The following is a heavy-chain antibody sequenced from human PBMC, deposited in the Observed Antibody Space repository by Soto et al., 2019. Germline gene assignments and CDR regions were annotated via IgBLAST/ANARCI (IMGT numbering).Heavy chain of an antibody. V-gene: IGHV5-51*01. CDR3: SILRYFDWFGMEV. Sequence: GESLKISCKGSGYSFTSYWIGWVRQVPGKGLEWMGIIYPGDSDTRYSPSFQGQVTISADKSISTAYLQWSSLKASDTAMYYCSILRYFDWFGMEVWGQGTTVTVSS. J-gene: IGHJ6*02. CDR2: IYPGDSDT. D-gene: IGHD3-9*01. CDR1: GYSFTSYW.